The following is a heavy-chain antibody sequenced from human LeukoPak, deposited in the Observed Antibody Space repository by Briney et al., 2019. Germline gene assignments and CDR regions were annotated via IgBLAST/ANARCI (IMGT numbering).Heavy chain of an antibody. CDR1: GYTFTSYD. D-gene: IGHD6-19*01. J-gene: IGHJ5*02. CDR3: ARGRQQWLVLSNNWFDP. Sequence: VASVKVSCKASGYTFTSYDINWVRQATGQGLEWMGWMNPNSGNTGYAQKFQGRVTMTRNTSISTAYMELSSLRSEDTAVYYCARGRQQWLVLSNNWFDPWGQGTLVTVSS. CDR2: MNPNSGNT. V-gene: IGHV1-8*01.